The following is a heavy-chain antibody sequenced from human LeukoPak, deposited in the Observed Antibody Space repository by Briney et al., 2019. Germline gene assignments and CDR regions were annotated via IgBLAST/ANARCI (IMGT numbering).Heavy chain of an antibody. D-gene: IGHD6-19*01. CDR1: GYTFTGYY. Sequence: ASVKVSCKASGYTFTGYYMHWVRQAPGQGLEWMGWINPNSGGTNYAQKFQGRVTMTRDTSISTAYMELSRLRSDDTAVYYCARAPLHNGRQWLTIDYWGQGTLVTVSS. CDR2: INPNSGGT. J-gene: IGHJ4*02. CDR3: ARAPLHNGRQWLTIDY. V-gene: IGHV1-2*02.